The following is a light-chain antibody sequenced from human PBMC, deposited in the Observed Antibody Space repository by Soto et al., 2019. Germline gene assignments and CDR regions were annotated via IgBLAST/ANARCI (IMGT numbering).Light chain of an antibody. V-gene: IGLV1-51*01. CDR2: DTN. CDR1: SSDLGGLNY. CDR3: GTWDSRLSVV. Sequence: QSALTQPASVSGSPGQSITIPCSGRSSDLGGLNYVSWYQQHPGKVPKLIIYDTNKRPSGIPDRFSGSKSGTSATLGITGLQTGDEADYYCGTWDSRLSVVFGGGTKVTVL. J-gene: IGLJ3*02.